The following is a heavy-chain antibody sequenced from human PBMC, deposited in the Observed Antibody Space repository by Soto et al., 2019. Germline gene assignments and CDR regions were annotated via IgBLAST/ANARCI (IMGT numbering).Heavy chain of an antibody. V-gene: IGHV3-20*04. CDR1: GFSLDEYG. Sequence: EVQLVESGGGVVRPGGSLRLACAVSGFSLDEYGMSWVRQAPGKGLEWFSGMHRNGGSTGYADSVKDRFTISRVDAKNSVDLQMNSLRAEATAIYYCASDRRWGYENGDYGDSWGDGTLGTVSS. J-gene: IGHJ5*01. CDR2: MHRNGGST. CDR3: ASDRRWGYENGDYGDS. D-gene: IGHD4-17*01.